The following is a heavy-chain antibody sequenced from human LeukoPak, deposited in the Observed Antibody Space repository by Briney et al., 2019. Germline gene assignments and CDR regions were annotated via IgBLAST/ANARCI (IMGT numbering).Heavy chain of an antibody. CDR1: GFTFSSYE. D-gene: IGHD2-8*01. Sequence: GGPLRLSCAASGFTFSSYEMNWVRQAPGKGLEWVSYISSSGSTIYYVDSVKGRFTISRDNAKNSLYLQMNSLRAEDTAVYYCARGNYCTNGVCFGLDYWGQGTLVTVSS. J-gene: IGHJ4*02. CDR2: ISSSGSTI. V-gene: IGHV3-48*03. CDR3: ARGNYCTNGVCFGLDY.